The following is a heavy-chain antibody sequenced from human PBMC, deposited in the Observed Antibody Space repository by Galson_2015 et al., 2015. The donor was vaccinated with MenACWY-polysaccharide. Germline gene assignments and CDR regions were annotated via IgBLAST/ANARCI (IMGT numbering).Heavy chain of an antibody. CDR1: GYTFTSYA. D-gene: IGHD3-10*01. Sequence: SVKVSCKASGYTFTSYAMHWVRQAPGQRLEWVGWINAGNGNTKYSQKFQGRVTITRDASASTVYMELSSLRSEDTAVYYCARDWDYYGSGTYYNFDYWRQGTLVTVSS. CDR2: INAGNGNT. V-gene: IGHV1-3*01. J-gene: IGHJ4*02. CDR3: ARDWDYYGSGTYYNFDY.